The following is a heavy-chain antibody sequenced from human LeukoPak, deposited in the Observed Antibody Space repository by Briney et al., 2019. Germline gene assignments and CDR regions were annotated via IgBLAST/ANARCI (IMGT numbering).Heavy chain of an antibody. J-gene: IGHJ6*02. D-gene: IGHD4-17*01. CDR2: ISGSSSTI. Sequence: NPGGSLRLSCAASGFTFSPYFMNWVRQAPGKGLEWVSYISGSSSTIYYADSVKDRFTISRDNAKNSLYLQMNSLRDEDTAVYYCARDGTYGDYNYYYGLDVWGQGTPVTVSS. CDR3: ARDGTYGDYNYYYGLDV. CDR1: GFTFSPYF. V-gene: IGHV3-48*02.